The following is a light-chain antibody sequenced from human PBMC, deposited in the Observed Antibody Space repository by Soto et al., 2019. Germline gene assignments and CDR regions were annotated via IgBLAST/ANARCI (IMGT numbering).Light chain of an antibody. J-gene: IGKJ1*01. V-gene: IGKV3-11*01. CDR3: QQRSDWPWT. CDR2: DTS. Sequence: EIVLTQSPATLSLSPGERATLSCRASQSVSSYLAWYQQKPGQAPRLLIYDTSNRATGIRARFRGSGSGTDFTLTISSLEPEDFAVYYCQQRSDWPWTFGQGTKVEIK. CDR1: QSVSSY.